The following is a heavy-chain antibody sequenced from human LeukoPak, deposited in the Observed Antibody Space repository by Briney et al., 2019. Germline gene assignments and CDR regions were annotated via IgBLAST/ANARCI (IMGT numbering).Heavy chain of an antibody. V-gene: IGHV3-7*01. CDR3: ASSGPGGLRLGELSC. CDR2: IKQDGSET. J-gene: IGHJ4*02. CDR1: GFTFSSYW. Sequence: GSLRLSCAASGFTFSSYWMSWVRQAPGKGLEWVANIKQDGSETYYVDSVKGRFTISRDNAKNSLYLQMNSLRAEDTAVYYCASSGPGGLRLGELSCWGQGTLVTVSS. D-gene: IGHD3-16*02.